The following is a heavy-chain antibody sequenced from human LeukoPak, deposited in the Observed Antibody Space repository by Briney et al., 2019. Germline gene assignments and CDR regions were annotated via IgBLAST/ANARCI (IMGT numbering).Heavy chain of an antibody. V-gene: IGHV4-59*08. CDR1: GGSISSYY. CDR3: AKGEVTIFGEFIDNYHYYGMDV. D-gene: IGHD3-3*01. Sequence: ASGTLSLTCTVSGGSISSYYWSWIRQPPGKGLEWIGYIYYSGSTNYNPSLKSRVTISVDTSKNQFSLKLSSVTAADTAVYYCAKGEVTIFGEFIDNYHYYGMDVWGQGTTVTVSS. CDR2: IYYSGST. J-gene: IGHJ6*02.